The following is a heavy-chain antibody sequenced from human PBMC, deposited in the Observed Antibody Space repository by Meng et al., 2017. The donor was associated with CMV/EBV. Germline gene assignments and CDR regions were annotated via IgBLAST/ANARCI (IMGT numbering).Heavy chain of an antibody. D-gene: IGHD2-2*01. CDR1: GYTFTSYD. CDR2: MNPNSGNT. V-gene: IGHV1-8*03. J-gene: IGHJ5*02. Sequence: ASVKVSCKASGYTFTSYDINWVRQATGQGLEWMGWMNPNSGNTGYAQKFQGRVTITRNTSISTAYMELSSLRSEDTAVYYCARCLRYCSSSSCYGRFDPWGQGTLVTVSS. CDR3: ARCLRYCSSSSCYGRFDP.